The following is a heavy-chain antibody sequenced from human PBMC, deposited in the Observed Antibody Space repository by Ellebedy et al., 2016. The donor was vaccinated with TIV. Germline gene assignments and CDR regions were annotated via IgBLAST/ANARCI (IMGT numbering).Heavy chain of an antibody. Sequence: GESLKISXAASGFTFSCDWISWVRQAPGKGLEWVANIKEDGSEKYYVDSVKGRFTISRDNAENTLYLQMNSLRAEDTAVYYCATWDGTLVKKWGQGTLVTVSS. CDR2: IKEDGSEK. V-gene: IGHV3-7*02. CDR3: ATWDGTLVKK. J-gene: IGHJ4*02. D-gene: IGHD1-7*01. CDR1: GFTFSCDW.